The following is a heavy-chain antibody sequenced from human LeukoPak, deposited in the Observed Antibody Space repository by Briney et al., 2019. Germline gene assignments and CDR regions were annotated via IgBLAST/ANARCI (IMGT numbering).Heavy chain of an antibody. D-gene: IGHD6-19*01. CDR2: ISYSSTT. CDR3: ARGYSSGWYGRAFDI. J-gene: IGHJ3*02. Sequence: SETLSLTCTVSGGSISSYYWSWIRQPPGKGLEWIGYISYSSTTNYNPSLKSRVTISVDTSKNQFSLKLSSVTAADTAVYYCARGYSSGWYGRAFDIWGQGTMVTVSS. V-gene: IGHV4-59*01. CDR1: GGSISSYY.